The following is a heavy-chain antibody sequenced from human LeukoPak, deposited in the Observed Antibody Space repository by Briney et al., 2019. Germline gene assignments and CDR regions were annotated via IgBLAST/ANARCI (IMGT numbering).Heavy chain of an antibody. CDR1: GFTFSTFE. CDR3: ARVGYYDSSGYYYRRFPFDY. Sequence: PGGSLRLSCAASGFTFSTFEMSWVRQPPGEGLEWVSYISDSGTTVKYADSVKGRFTISRDNAKNSLYLQMNSLRAEDTAVYYCARVGYYDSSGYYYRRFPFDYWGQGTLVTVSS. J-gene: IGHJ4*02. CDR2: ISDSGTTV. V-gene: IGHV3-48*03. D-gene: IGHD3-22*01.